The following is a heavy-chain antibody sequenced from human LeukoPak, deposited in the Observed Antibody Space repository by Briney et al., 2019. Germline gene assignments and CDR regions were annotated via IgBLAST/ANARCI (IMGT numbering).Heavy chain of an antibody. CDR1: GFTFSSSW. J-gene: IGHJ4*02. V-gene: IGHV3-7*03. D-gene: IGHD6-19*01. Sequence: GGSLRLSCAASGFTFSSSWMSWVRQAPGKGLEWVANIKQDGSEKYYVGSVKGRFTISRDNAKNSLYLQMDSLRVEDTAVYYCARDQYSSLDYWGQGTLVTVSS. CDR3: ARDQYSSLDY. CDR2: IKQDGSEK.